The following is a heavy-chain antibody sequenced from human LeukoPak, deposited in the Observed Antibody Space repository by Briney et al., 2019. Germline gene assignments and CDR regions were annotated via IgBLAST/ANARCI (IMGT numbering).Heavy chain of an antibody. Sequence: GGSLRLSCAASGFTFSSCSMNWVRQAPGKGLEWVSSISSSSSYIYYADSVKGRFTISRDNAKNSLYLQMNSLRAEDTAVYYCARGVSLPYDFWEKSWFDPWGQGTLVTVSS. CDR2: ISSSSSYI. D-gene: IGHD3-3*01. V-gene: IGHV3-21*01. CDR1: GFTFSSCS. J-gene: IGHJ5*02. CDR3: ARGVSLPYDFWEKSWFDP.